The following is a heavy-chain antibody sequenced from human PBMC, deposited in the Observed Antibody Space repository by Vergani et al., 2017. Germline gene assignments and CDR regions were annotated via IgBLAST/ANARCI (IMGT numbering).Heavy chain of an antibody. D-gene: IGHD3-9*01. CDR1: GFTFTSSA. J-gene: IGHJ4*02. Sequence: QMQLVQSGPEVKTPGTSVKVSCKASGFTFTSSAMQWVRQARGQRLEWIGWIVVGSGNTNYAQKCQERVTITRDMSTSTAYMELSSLRSEDTAVYYCAADYDILTGMGYWGQGTLVTVSS. CDR3: AADYDILTGMGY. V-gene: IGHV1-58*02. CDR2: IVVGSGNT.